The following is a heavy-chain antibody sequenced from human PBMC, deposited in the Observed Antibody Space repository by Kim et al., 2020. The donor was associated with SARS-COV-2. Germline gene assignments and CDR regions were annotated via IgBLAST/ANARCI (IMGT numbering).Heavy chain of an antibody. Sequence: GGSLRLSCAASGFIFSDYEFNWVRQAPGKGLEWISYINTRVDLIYYSNSVLCRFTVSRDSATNSIYLQMDSLSYEDSAVSHCSFLTVHCLVVFFYY. CDR1: GFIFSDYE. V-gene: IGHV3-48*03. CDR2: INTRVDLI. D-gene: IGHD2-15*01. J-gene: IGHJ4*01. CDR3: SFLTVHCLVVFFYY.